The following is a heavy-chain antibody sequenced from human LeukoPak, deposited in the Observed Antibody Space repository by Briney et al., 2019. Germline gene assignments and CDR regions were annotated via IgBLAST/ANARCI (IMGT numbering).Heavy chain of an antibody. CDR3: ARYPMTYRSSSSCTDY. CDR2: IYYSGST. J-gene: IGHJ4*02. D-gene: IGHD2-2*01. CDR1: GGSIFSYY. Sequence: SETLSLTCTVSGGSIFSYYWSWIRQPPGKGLEWMGYIYYSGSTNYNPSLKSRVTISVDTSKNQFSLRVSSVTAADTAVYYCARYPMTYRSSSSCTDYWGQGTLVTVSS. V-gene: IGHV4-59*08.